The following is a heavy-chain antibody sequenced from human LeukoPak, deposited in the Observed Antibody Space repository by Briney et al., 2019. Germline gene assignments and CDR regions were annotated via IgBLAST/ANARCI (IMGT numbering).Heavy chain of an antibody. Sequence: GRSLRLSCAASGSTFSSYAMHWVRQAPGKGLEWVAVISYDGSNKYYADSVKGRFTISRDNSKNTLYLQMNSLRAEDTAVYYCARTWEEYYFDYWGQGTLVTVSS. CDR2: ISYDGSNK. V-gene: IGHV3-30*04. CDR3: ARTWEEYYFDY. D-gene: IGHD1-26*01. CDR1: GSTFSSYA. J-gene: IGHJ4*02.